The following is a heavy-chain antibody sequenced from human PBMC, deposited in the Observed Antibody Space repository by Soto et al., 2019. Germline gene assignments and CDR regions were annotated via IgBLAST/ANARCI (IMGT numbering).Heavy chain of an antibody. V-gene: IGHV3-7*01. Sequence: PGGSLRLSCAASGFIFSTYWMSWVRQIPGKGLEWVANIQQDGSEKYYVDSVKGRFTISRDNAKNSLFLQMNSLRVEDTAVYYCARDRGWNIVVLQDSFDLWGQGALVTVSS. J-gene: IGHJ4*02. D-gene: IGHD2-15*01. CDR2: IQQDGSEK. CDR1: GFIFSTYW. CDR3: ARDRGWNIVVLQDSFDL.